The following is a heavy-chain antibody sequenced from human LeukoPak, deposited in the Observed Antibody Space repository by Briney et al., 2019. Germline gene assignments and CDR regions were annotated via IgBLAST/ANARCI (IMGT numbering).Heavy chain of an antibody. J-gene: IGHJ4*02. CDR2: IYYSGST. CDR3: ARTGGDSGWYFSDVSPYYFDY. V-gene: IGHV4-31*03. CDR1: GGSISSGGYY. Sequence: SETLSLTCTVSGGSISSGGYYWSWIRQHPGKGLEWIGYIYYSGSTYYNPSLKSRVTISVDTSKNQFSLQLSSVTAADTAVYYCARTGGDSGWYFSDVSPYYFDYWGQGTLVTVSS. D-gene: IGHD6-19*01.